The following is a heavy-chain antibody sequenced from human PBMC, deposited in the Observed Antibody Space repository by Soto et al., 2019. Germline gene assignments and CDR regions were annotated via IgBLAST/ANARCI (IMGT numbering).Heavy chain of an antibody. CDR3: ARRVVVITPYYYGMDV. CDR2: IDPSDSYT. J-gene: IGHJ6*02. D-gene: IGHD3-22*01. V-gene: IGHV5-10-1*01. CDR1: GYSFNSYC. Sequence: GESLKISCKGSGYSFNSYCISWKRQVPGKGLEWMGRIDPSDSYTNYSPSFQGHVTISADKSISTAYLQWSSLKASDTAMYYCARRVVVITPYYYGMDVWGQGTTVTVSS.